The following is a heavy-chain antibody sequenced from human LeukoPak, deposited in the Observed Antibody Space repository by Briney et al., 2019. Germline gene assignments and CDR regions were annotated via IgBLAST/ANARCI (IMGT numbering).Heavy chain of an antibody. J-gene: IGHJ4*02. D-gene: IGHD2-2*01. Sequence: EASVKVSCKVSGYTLTELSMHWVRQAPGKGLEWMGGFDPEDGETIYAQKFQGRVTMTEDTSTDTAYMELSSLRSEDTAVYYCATARYCSSTSCYPLDYWGQGTLVTVSS. CDR3: ATARYCSSTSCYPLDY. CDR2: FDPEDGET. CDR1: GYTLTELS. V-gene: IGHV1-24*01.